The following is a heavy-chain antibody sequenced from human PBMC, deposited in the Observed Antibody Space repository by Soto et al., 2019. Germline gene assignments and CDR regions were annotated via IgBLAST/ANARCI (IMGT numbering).Heavy chain of an antibody. J-gene: IGHJ6*03. D-gene: IGHD6-19*01. CDR3: ARDWWVGAVAEGVYYYYYMDV. CDR1: GFTFSSYS. Sequence: GGSLRLSCAASGFTFSSYSMNWVRQAPGKGLEWVSSISSSSSYIYYADSVKGRFTISRDNAKNSLYLQMNSLRAEDTAVYYCARDWWVGAVAEGVYYYYYMDVWSKGTTVTVSS. V-gene: IGHV3-21*01. CDR2: ISSSSSYI.